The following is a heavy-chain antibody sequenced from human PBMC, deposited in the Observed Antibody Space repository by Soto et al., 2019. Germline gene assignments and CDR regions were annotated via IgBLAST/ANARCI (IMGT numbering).Heavy chain of an antibody. V-gene: IGHV3-7*04. J-gene: IGHJ4*02. CDR1: GFTFSSYW. CDR2: INQDGSEK. D-gene: IGHD6-19*01. CDR3: ARGRAGDY. Sequence: EVQLVESGGGLVQPGGSLRLSCATSGFTFSSYWMTWVRQAPGKGLEWVANINQDGSEKYYVDSVEGRFTISKDNAKNALYLKMNSLRGEDTAVYYCARGRAGDYWGQGTLVTVSS.